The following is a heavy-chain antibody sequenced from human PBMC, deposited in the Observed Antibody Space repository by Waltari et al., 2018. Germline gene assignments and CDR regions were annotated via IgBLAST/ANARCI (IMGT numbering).Heavy chain of an antibody. CDR3: VRDAGAVAAEGDY. J-gene: IGHJ4*02. CDR1: GFTVSINY. D-gene: IGHD6-19*01. Sequence: EVQLVESGGGLVQPGGSLRLSCAASGFTVSINYMSWVRQAPGKGLEWVSVIYSGGNTYYADSVKGRFTVSRDYSKNTLYLQMNSLRAEDTAVYYCVRDAGAVAAEGDYWGQGTLVTVSS. CDR2: IYSGGNT. V-gene: IGHV3-66*01.